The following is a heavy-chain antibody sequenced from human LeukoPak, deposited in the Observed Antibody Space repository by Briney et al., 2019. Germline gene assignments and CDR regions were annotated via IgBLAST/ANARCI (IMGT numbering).Heavy chain of an antibody. Sequence: GGSLRLSCAASGFTFSSYAMGWVRQAPGKGLEWVSAISGSGGSTYYADSVKGRFTISRDNSKNTLYLQMNSLRAEDTAVYYCAKDLGYSYGAHYYYYYGMDVWGQGTTVTVSS. V-gene: IGHV3-23*01. D-gene: IGHD5-18*01. J-gene: IGHJ6*02. CDR2: ISGSGGST. CDR1: GFTFSSYA. CDR3: AKDLGYSYGAHYYYYYGMDV.